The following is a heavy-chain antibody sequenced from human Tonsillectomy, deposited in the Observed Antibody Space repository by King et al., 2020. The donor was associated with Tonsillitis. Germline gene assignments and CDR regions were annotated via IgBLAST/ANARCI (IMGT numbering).Heavy chain of an antibody. V-gene: IGHV3-7*03. Sequence: VQLVESGGGLVQPGGSLRLSCAASGFTFSNYWMSWVRQAPGKGLEWVANIKQDGSEKYYVDSVKGRFTISRDNAKNSLYLQMNSLRAEDTAMYYCARDNYDFWSGYSYYYYMDVWGKGTTVTVSS. D-gene: IGHD3-3*01. CDR1: GFTFSNYW. J-gene: IGHJ6*03. CDR2: IKQDGSEK. CDR3: ARDNYDFWSGYSYYYYMDV.